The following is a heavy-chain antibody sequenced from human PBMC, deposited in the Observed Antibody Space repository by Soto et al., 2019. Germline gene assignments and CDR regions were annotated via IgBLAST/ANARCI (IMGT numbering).Heavy chain of an antibody. Sequence: ASVKVSCKASGYTFTSYGISWVQQAPGQGLEWMGWISAYNGNTNYAQKLQGRVTMTTDTSTSTAYMELRGLGSDDTAVYYCAGDTWFDPWGQGTLVTVSS. J-gene: IGHJ5*02. CDR3: AGDTWFDP. V-gene: IGHV1-18*01. CDR1: GYTFTSYG. CDR2: ISAYNGNT.